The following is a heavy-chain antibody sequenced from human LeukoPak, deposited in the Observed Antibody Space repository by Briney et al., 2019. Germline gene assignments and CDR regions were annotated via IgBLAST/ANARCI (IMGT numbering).Heavy chain of an antibody. CDR3: ARSTYYDSSGYYSYPFDY. J-gene: IGHJ4*02. V-gene: IGHV4-38-2*02. CDR2: IYHSGST. CDR1: GGSISSGYY. D-gene: IGHD3-22*01. Sequence: SQTLSLTCTVSGGSISSGYYWGWIRQPPGKGLEWIGSIYHSGSTYYNPSLKSRVTISVDTSKNQFSLKLSSVTAADTAVYYCARSTYYDSSGYYSYPFDYWGQGTLVTVSS.